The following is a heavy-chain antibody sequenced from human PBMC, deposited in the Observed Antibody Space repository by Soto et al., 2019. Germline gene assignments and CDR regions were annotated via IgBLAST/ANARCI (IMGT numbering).Heavy chain of an antibody. CDR3: ARVVTMMYAFDY. J-gene: IGHJ4*02. Sequence: SETLSLTCTVSVGSFSSGSYYWSWIRQPPGKGLEWIGYIYYSGSTNYNPSLKSRVTISVDTSKNQFSLKLSSVTAADTAVYYCARVVTMMYAFDYWGQGTLVTVSS. D-gene: IGHD3-22*01. V-gene: IGHV4-61*01. CDR1: VGSFSSGSYY. CDR2: IYYSGST.